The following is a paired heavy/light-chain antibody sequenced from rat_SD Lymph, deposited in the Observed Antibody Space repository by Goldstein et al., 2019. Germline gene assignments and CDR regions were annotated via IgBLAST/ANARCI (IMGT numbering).Light chain of an antibody. V-gene: IGKV15S2*01. J-gene: IGKJ5*01. CDR1: QNINNY. CDR3: YQYNNGLT. Sequence: IQLTQSPSLLSASVGDRVTLSCKGSQNINNYLAWYQQKLGEAPKLLIYNTNSLQTGIPSRFSGSGSGTDYTLTISSLQPEDVATYFCYQYNNGLTFGSGTKLEIK. CDR2: NTN.
Heavy chain of an antibody. D-gene: IGHD1-1*01. CDR3: TRDPAAGSLLLVWYFDF. J-gene: IGHJ1*01. V-gene: IGHV5-29*01. Sequence: EVQLVESGGGLVQPGRSMKLSCAASGFTFSNYGMAWVRQAPTKGLEWVATISYDGSSTYYRDSVKGRFTISRDNAKSTLYLQMNSLRSEDTATYYCTRDPAAGSLLLVWYFDFWGPGTMVTVSS. CDR1: GFTFSNYG. CDR2: ISYDGSST.